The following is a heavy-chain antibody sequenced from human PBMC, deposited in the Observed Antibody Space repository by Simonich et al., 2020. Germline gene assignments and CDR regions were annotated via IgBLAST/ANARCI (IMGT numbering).Heavy chain of an antibody. CDR1: GFTFSSYS. J-gene: IGHJ4*02. Sequence: EVQLVESGGGLVKPGGSLRLSCAASGFTFSSYSMNWVRQAPGKGRDWVSSISSSNSYIYYADSVKGRFTISRDNAKNSLYLQMNSLRAEDTAVYYCARARGDSSSWYFDYWGQGTLVTVSS. D-gene: IGHD6-13*01. V-gene: IGHV3-21*01. CDR2: ISSSNSYI. CDR3: ARARGDSSSWYFDY.